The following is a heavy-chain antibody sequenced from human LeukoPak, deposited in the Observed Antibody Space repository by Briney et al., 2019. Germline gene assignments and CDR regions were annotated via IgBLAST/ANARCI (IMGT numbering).Heavy chain of an antibody. CDR1: GESFSTYY. V-gene: IGHV4-34*01. CDR2: INHSGST. Sequence: PSETLSLTCVVYGESFSTYYWSWIRQPPGKGLEWIGEINHSGSTNYNPSLKSRVTISIDTSKNQFSLRLSSVTAADTAVYYCARETSLHWFDPWGQGTLVTVSS. CDR3: ARETSLHWFDP. J-gene: IGHJ5*02.